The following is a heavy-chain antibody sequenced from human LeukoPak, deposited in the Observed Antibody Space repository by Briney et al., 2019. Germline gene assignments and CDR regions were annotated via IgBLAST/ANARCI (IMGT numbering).Heavy chain of an antibody. CDR2: IYYSGST. CDR3: ARGGSYYDFWSGYYDYYYYMDV. CDR1: GGSISSYY. V-gene: IGHV4-59*01. Sequence: SETLSLTCSISGGSISSYYWSWIRQPPGKGLEWIGYIYYSGSTNYNPSLKSRVTISVDTSKNQFSLRLTSVTAADTAVYYCARGGSYYDFWSGYYDYYYYMDVWGKGSTVTVSS. J-gene: IGHJ6*03. D-gene: IGHD3-3*01.